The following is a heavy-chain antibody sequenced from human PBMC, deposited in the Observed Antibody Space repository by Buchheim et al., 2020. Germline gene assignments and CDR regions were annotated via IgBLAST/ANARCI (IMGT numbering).Heavy chain of an antibody. D-gene: IGHD3-3*01. J-gene: IGHJ4*02. V-gene: IGHV3-74*01. Sequence: EVQLVESEGGLVQPGGSLRLSCVASGFTFSYYWMHWVRQAPGKGLVWVSHIHGDGRSTTYADSVKGRFTISRDNSKNTLYLQMNSLRAEDTAVYYCARGRITIFGVVKESDYWGQGTL. CDR1: GFTFSYYW. CDR2: IHGDGRST. CDR3: ARGRITIFGVVKESDY.